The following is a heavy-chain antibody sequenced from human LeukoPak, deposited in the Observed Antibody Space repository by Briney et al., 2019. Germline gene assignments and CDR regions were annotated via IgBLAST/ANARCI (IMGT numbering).Heavy chain of an antibody. CDR1: GYTFTSYG. CDR3: ARGERTIFGVVPREFDY. V-gene: IGHV1-18*01. J-gene: IGHJ4*02. D-gene: IGHD3-3*01. Sequence: ASVKVSCKASGYTFTSYGISWVRQAPGQGLEWMGWISAYNGNTNYAQKLQGRVTMTTDTSTSTAYMELRSLRSDDTAVYYCARGERTIFGVVPREFDYWGQGTLVTDSP. CDR2: ISAYNGNT.